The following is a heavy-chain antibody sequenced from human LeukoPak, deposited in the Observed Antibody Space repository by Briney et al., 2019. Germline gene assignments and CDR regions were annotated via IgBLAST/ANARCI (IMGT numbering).Heavy chain of an antibody. Sequence: SETLSLTCTVSGCSISSGFYWGWIRQPPGKGLEWIGNVYHGGSSYYNPSLKSRVTISVDTSKNQFSLYLYSVTAADTAVYYCARRVGSSDCFDYWGQGTLVTVSS. V-gene: IGHV4-38-2*02. CDR1: GCSISSGFY. D-gene: IGHD6-6*01. CDR3: ARRVGSSDCFDY. J-gene: IGHJ4*02. CDR2: VYHGGSS.